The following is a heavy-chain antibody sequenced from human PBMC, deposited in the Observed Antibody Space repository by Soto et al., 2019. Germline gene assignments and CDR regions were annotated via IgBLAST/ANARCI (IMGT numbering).Heavy chain of an antibody. V-gene: IGHV3-48*02. CDR2: ISSSSSNI. Sequence: EVQLVESGGGLVQPGGSLRLSCVASGFTLSGYAMNWVRQAPGKGLEWVSYISSSSSNIQYAGSVKGRFTISRDNAKNSLHLQINSLRDEDTAVYYCARDCSLGCRYCRWFDHWGQGTLVTVSS. D-gene: IGHD2-15*01. J-gene: IGHJ5*02. CDR3: ARDCSLGCRYCRWFDH. CDR1: GFTLSGYA.